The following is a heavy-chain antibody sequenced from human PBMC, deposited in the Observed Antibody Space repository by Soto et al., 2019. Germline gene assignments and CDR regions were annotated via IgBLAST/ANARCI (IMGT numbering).Heavy chain of an antibody. CDR3: ARGADQYQLLGAVGMDV. V-gene: IGHV3-33*01. Sequence: QVQLVESGGGVVQPGRSLRLSCAASGFTFSSYGMHWVRQAPGKGLEWVAVIWYDGSNKYYADSVKGRFTISRDNSKNTRYLQMNSLRAEDTAVYYCARGADQYQLLGAVGMDVWGQGTTVTVSS. J-gene: IGHJ6*02. D-gene: IGHD2-2*01. CDR1: GFTFSSYG. CDR2: IWYDGSNK.